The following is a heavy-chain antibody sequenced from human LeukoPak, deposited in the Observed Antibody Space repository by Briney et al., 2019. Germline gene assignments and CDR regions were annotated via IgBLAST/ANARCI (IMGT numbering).Heavy chain of an antibody. V-gene: IGHV4-61*02. D-gene: IGHD3-10*01. Sequence: PSETLSLTCTVSGGSIRTGSYYWSWIRQPAGKGLEWIGRIHTSGTTNYNPPLKSRVTISIDTSKSQFSLNLSSVTAADTAVYYCARGQSGVRGANVPNLLGFDPWGQGTLVTVSS. CDR2: IHTSGTT. CDR1: GGSIRTGSYY. CDR3: ARGQSGVRGANVPNLLGFDP. J-gene: IGHJ5*02.